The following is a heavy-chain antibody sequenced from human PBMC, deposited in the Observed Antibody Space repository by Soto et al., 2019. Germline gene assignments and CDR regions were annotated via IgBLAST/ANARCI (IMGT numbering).Heavy chain of an antibody. CDR1: GGTFSSYA. Sequence: SVKVSCKASGGTFSSYAISWVRQAPGQGLEWMGGIIPIFGTANYAQKFQGRVTITADESTSTAYMELSSLRSEDTAVYYCARDGAVAGNTNFDYWGQGTLVTVSS. CDR3: ARDGAVAGNTNFDY. J-gene: IGHJ4*02. CDR2: IIPIFGTA. D-gene: IGHD6-19*01. V-gene: IGHV1-69*13.